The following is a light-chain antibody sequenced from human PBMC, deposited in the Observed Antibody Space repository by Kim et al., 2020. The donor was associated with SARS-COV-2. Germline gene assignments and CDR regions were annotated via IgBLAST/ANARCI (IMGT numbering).Light chain of an antibody. V-gene: IGLV3-1*01. CDR2: QDS. Sequence: VSPGQTASITCSGDKLVDKYACWYQQKPGQSPVLVIYQDSKRPSGIPERFSGSNSENTATLTISGTQAMDEADYYCQAWDSSTYYVFGTGTKVTVL. CDR3: QAWDSSTYYV. J-gene: IGLJ1*01. CDR1: KLVDKY.